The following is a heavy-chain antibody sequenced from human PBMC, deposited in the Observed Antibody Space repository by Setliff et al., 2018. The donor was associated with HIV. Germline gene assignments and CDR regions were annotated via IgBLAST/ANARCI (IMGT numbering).Heavy chain of an antibody. J-gene: IGHJ6*03. V-gene: IGHV1-8*02. CDR3: AGARRDSYDRGRRNHYYIDV. D-gene: IGHD3-22*01. CDR1: GYTFSSYD. CDR2: MNPNSGNT. Sequence: ASVKVSCKASGYTFSSYDINWVRQATGQGLEWVGWMNPNSGNTGYAKKFQGRVNMTRDTSISTAYMELNNLKFEDTAVYYGAGARRDSYDRGRRNHYYIDVWGKGTTVTVSS.